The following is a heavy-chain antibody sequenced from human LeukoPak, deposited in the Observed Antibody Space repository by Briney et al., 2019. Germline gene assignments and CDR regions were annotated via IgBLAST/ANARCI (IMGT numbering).Heavy chain of an antibody. Sequence: ASVKVSCKASGYTFTSYGISWVRQAPGQGLEWMGWISGYNGNPNYAQKLQGRVTMTTDTSTSTAYMELRSLRADDTAVYYCGRSYSSSHPDWFDPWGQGTPVTVSS. CDR2: ISGYNGNP. CDR1: GYTFTSYG. V-gene: IGHV1-18*01. D-gene: IGHD6-6*01. J-gene: IGHJ5*02. CDR3: GRSYSSSHPDWFDP.